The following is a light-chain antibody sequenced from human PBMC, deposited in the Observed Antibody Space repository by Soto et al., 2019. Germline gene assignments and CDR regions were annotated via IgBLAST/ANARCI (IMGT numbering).Light chain of an antibody. CDR2: EVS. CDR1: SSDIGGYNY. Sequence: QSALTQPPSASGSPGQSVTISCTGTSSDIGGYNYVSWYQQHPGKAPKLMIYEVSERTSGVPDRFSGSKSGNTASLTVSGLQAEDEADYYCSSYASSNNRNVVFVFGGGTKLTVL. V-gene: IGLV2-8*01. J-gene: IGLJ2*01. CDR3: SSYASSNNRNVVFV.